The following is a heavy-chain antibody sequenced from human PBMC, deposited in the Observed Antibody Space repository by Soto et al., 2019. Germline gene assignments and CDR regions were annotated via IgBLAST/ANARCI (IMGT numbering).Heavy chain of an antibody. CDR3: ARAAIVGATSYGMDV. Sequence: VGSLRLSCAASGFTFSSYSMNWVRQAPGKGLEWVSSISSSSSYIYYADSVKGRFTISRDNAKNSLYLQMNSLRAEDTAVYYCARAAIVGATSYGMDVWGQGTTVTVSS. CDR1: GFTFSSYS. J-gene: IGHJ6*02. CDR2: ISSSSSYI. D-gene: IGHD1-26*01. V-gene: IGHV3-21*01.